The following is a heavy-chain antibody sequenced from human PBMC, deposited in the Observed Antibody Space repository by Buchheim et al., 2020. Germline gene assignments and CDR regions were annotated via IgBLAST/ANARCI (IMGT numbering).Heavy chain of an antibody. D-gene: IGHD2-2*01. CDR2: INHSGST. Sequence: QVQLQQWGAGLLKPSETLSLTCAVYGGSFSGYYWSWIRQPPGKGLEWIGEINHSGSTNYNPSLKSQVTISVDTSKNQFSLKLSSVTAADTAVYYCARVGGYCSSTSCPDYYYYYYMDVWGKGTT. V-gene: IGHV4-34*01. CDR3: ARVGGYCSSTSCPDYYYYYYMDV. J-gene: IGHJ6*03. CDR1: GGSFSGYY.